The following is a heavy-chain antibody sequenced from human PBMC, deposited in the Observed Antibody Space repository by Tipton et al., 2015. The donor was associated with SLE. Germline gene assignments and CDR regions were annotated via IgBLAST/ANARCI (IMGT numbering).Heavy chain of an antibody. V-gene: IGHV4-34*01. CDR2: INHSGST. D-gene: IGHD3-16*01. J-gene: IGHJ6*02. CDR3: ARWGLNYYYGMDV. Sequence: TLSLTCAVYGGSFSGYYWSWIRQPPGKGLEWIGEINHSGSTNYNPSLKSRVTISVDTSKNQFPLKLSSVTAADTAVYYCARWGLNYYYGMDVWGQGTTVTVSS. CDR1: GGSFSGYY.